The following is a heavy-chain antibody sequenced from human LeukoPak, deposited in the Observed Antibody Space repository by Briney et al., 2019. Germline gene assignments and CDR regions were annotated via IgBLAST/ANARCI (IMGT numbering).Heavy chain of an antibody. CDR2: IYNTGTT. CDR1: GGSIGSSSYY. V-gene: IGHV4-39*01. Sequence: SETLSLTCTVSGGSIGSSSYYWVWIRQSPGRGLEFIGSIYNTGTTYYAPSLKSRVTISVDRSKNQFSLRLNSVTAADTAVYYCARPSSDYYYYSMDVWGQGTTVTVSS. CDR3: ARPSSDYYYYSMDV. J-gene: IGHJ6*02. D-gene: IGHD6-6*01.